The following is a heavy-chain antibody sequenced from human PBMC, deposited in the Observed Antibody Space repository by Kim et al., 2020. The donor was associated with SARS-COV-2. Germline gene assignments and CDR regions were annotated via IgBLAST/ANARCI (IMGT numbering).Heavy chain of an antibody. D-gene: IGHD4-17*01. CDR3: ARDPSYGGNSHYDAFDI. V-gene: IGHV4-59*01. J-gene: IGHJ3*02. Sequence: PKSRVTISVDTSKNQFSRKLSSVTAADTAVYYCARDPSYGGNSHYDAFDIWGQGTMVTVSS.